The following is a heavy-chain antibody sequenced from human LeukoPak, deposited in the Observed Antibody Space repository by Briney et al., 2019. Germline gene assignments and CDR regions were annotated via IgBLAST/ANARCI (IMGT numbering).Heavy chain of an antibody. CDR1: GGSISSYY. D-gene: IGHD5-24*01. CDR3: AGRLWRRDGYNLSAFDI. J-gene: IGHJ3*02. V-gene: IGHV4-59*01. CDR2: IYYSGST. Sequence: PSETLSLTCTVSGGSISSYYWNRTRQPPGKGLEWIGYIYYSGSTNYNPSLKSRVTISVGTSKNQFSLKLSSVTAADTAVYYCAGRLWRRDGYNLSAFDIWGQGTMVTVSS.